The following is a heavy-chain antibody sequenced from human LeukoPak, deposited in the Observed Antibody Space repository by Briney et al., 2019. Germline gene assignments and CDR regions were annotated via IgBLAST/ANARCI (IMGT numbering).Heavy chain of an antibody. Sequence: TLSLTCTVSVRPISSGAYYGSWIRQHPGKGLELIGYIYYSGSTYYNPSLKSRVTISVDTSKNQYSLKLTSMTAADTAVYYCARGIWGDLSWFDPWGQGTLVTVSS. CDR2: IYYSGST. CDR1: VRPISSGAYY. CDR3: ARGIWGDLSWFDP. D-gene: IGHD3-16*01. V-gene: IGHV4-31*03. J-gene: IGHJ5*02.